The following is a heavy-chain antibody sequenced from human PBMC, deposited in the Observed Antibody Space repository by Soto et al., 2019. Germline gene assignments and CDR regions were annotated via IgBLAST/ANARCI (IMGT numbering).Heavy chain of an antibody. V-gene: IGHV4-59*01. CDR2: IYYSGST. Sequence: SETLSLTCTVSGGSISSYYWSWIRQPPGKGLEWIGYIYYSGSTNYNPSLKSRVTISVDTSKNQFSLKLSSVTAADTAVYYCARGNDYIWGSYRSAYFDYWGQGTLVIVSS. CDR3: ARGNDYIWGSYRSAYFDY. D-gene: IGHD3-16*02. CDR1: GGSISSYY. J-gene: IGHJ4*02.